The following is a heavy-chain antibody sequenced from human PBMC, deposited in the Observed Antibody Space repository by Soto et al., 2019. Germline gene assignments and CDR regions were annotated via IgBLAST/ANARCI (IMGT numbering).Heavy chain of an antibody. Sequence: SETLSLTCAVYGGSFSGYYWSWIRQPPGKGLEWIGEINHSGSTNYNPSLKSRVTISVDTSKNQFSLKLSSVTAADTAVYYCARGQVGCSSTGCYIPYYYYGMDVWGQGTTVTVSS. CDR3: ARGQVGCSSTGCYIPYYYYGMDV. J-gene: IGHJ6*02. CDR1: GGSFSGYY. CDR2: INHSGST. V-gene: IGHV4-34*01. D-gene: IGHD2-2*02.